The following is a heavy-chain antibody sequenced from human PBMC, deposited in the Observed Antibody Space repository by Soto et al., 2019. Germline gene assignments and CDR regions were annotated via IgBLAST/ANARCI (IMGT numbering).Heavy chain of an antibody. CDR2: INPSGGST. CDR1: GYTFTSYY. Sequence: QVQLVQSGAEVKKPGASVKVSCKASGYTFTSYYMHWVRQAPGQGLEWMGIINPSGGSTSYAQKSGGRHTMTGDTPMCTVYMELRSLGSEDTALYYWARDLSDFGSGSLPDYMGVWGKGTTGPLPS. D-gene: IGHD3-3*01. J-gene: IGHJ6*03. V-gene: IGHV1-46*03. CDR3: ARDLSDFGSGSLPDYMGV.